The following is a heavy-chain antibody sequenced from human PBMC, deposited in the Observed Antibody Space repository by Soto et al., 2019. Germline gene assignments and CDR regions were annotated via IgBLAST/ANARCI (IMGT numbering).Heavy chain of an antibody. CDR3: ASSSLYGLDV. CDR2: FYYSGST. V-gene: IGHV4-59*01. Sequence: SETLSLTCTVSGGSISSYYWSWIRQPPGKGLEWIGYFYYSGSTNYNPSLKSRVTISVDTSKNQFSLKLSSVPAADTAVYYCASSSLYGLDVWGQGTTVTVSS. J-gene: IGHJ6*02. CDR1: GGSISSYY.